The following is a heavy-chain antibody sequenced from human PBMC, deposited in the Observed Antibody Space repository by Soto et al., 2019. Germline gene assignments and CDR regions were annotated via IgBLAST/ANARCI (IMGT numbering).Heavy chain of an antibody. CDR1: GYTFTSYA. CDR2: INAGNGNT. D-gene: IGHD6-13*01. J-gene: IGHJ4*02. Sequence: QVQLVQSGAEVKKPGASVKVSCKASGYTFTSYAMHWVRQAPGQRLGWRGWINAGNGNTKYSKKFQGRGTITRDTSASTAYMELSSLRSEDTAVYYCARDRVGSSSWYGGVDYWGQGTLVTVSS. V-gene: IGHV1-3*01. CDR3: ARDRVGSSSWYGGVDY.